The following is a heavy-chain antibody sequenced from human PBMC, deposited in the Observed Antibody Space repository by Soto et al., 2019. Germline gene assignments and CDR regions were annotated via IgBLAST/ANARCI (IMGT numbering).Heavy chain of an antibody. CDR3: ARRVAAGNYYYYYGMDV. D-gene: IGHD6-13*01. V-gene: IGHV5-51*01. CDR1: GYSFTSYW. Sequence: GESLKISCKGSGYSFTSYWIGWVRQMPGKGLEWMGIIYPGDSDTRCSPSFQGQVTISADKSISTAYLQWSSLKASDTAMYYCARRVAAGNYYYYYGMDVWGQGTTVTVSS. J-gene: IGHJ6*02. CDR2: IYPGDSDT.